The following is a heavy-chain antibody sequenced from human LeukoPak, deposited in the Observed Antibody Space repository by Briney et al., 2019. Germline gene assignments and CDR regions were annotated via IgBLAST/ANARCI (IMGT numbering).Heavy chain of an antibody. Sequence: GGSLRLSCAVSGFTVSSNSMSWVRQAPGKGLEWVSVIYSSGTTYYVESVKGRFTISRDNSKNMLYLQMNSLRAEDTAVYYCARVQHEWIMDYWGQGTLVTVSS. J-gene: IGHJ4*02. CDR1: GFTVSSNS. CDR3: ARVQHEWIMDY. V-gene: IGHV3-53*01. CDR2: IYSSGTT. D-gene: IGHD5-12*01.